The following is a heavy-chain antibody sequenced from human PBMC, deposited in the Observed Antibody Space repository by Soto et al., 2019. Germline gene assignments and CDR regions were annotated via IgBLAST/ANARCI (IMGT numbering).Heavy chain of an antibody. D-gene: IGHD4-17*01. V-gene: IGHV5-51*01. CDR3: ARGKNYGDPGVGYYYMDV. Sequence: GESLKISCKGSGYSFTSYWIGWVRQMPGKGLEWMGIIYPGDSDTRYSPSFQGQVTISADKSISTAYLQWSSLKASDTAMYYCARGKNYGDPGVGYYYMDVWGKGTTVTVSS. CDR2: IYPGDSDT. CDR1: GYSFTSYW. J-gene: IGHJ6*03.